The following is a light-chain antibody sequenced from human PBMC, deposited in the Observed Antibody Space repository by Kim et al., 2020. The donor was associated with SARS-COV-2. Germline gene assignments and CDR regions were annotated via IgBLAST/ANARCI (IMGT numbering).Light chain of an antibody. J-gene: IGLJ3*02. CDR3: QVWDSSSDQGV. CDR1: NIRSKS. CDR2: YDS. V-gene: IGLV3-21*04. Sequence: GRTARISCGVNNIRSKSVTRYQQKPGQAPVLVINYDSDRPTGVPERFSGSSSGNTATLTISRVEAGDEADYYCQVWDSSSDQGVFGGGTKLTVL.